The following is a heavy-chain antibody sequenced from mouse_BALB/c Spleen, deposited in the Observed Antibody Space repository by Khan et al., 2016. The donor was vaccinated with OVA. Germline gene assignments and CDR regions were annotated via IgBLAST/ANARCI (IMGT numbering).Heavy chain of an antibody. J-gene: IGHJ3*01. CDR1: GYSFTVYY. V-gene: IGHV1-26*01. D-gene: IGHD2-12*01. CDR3: AKGYEFFPY. Sequence: VQLQQSGPDLVKPGASVKISCKASGYSFTVYYMTWVKQSHGKSPEWIGRVNPNNGDTNYNQNFKGKAILTVDKSSNTAYMELRSLTSEDSAVFYCAKGYEFFPYWGQGTLVTVSA. CDR2: VNPNNGDT.